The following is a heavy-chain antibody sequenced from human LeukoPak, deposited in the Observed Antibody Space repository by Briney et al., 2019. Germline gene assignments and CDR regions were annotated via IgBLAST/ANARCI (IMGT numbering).Heavy chain of an antibody. CDR3: ARDLPLRYFDWSYYYYMDV. V-gene: IGHV1-2*02. Sequence: ASVTVSCKASGYTFTGYYMHWVRQAPGQGLVWMAWSNPNSGGTNYAQKFQGRVTMTRDTSISTAYMELSRLRSDDTAVYYCARDLPLRYFDWSYYYYMDVWGKGTTVTVSS. J-gene: IGHJ6*03. CDR2: SNPNSGGT. D-gene: IGHD3-9*01. CDR1: GYTFTGYY.